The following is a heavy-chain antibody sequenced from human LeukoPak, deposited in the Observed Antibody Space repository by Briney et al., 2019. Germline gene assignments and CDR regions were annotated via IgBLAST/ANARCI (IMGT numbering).Heavy chain of an antibody. J-gene: IGHJ3*02. V-gene: IGHV1-46*01. CDR2: INPSGGST. CDR3: ARVSSDCSSTSCYVYDAFDI. CDR1: GYTFTSYY. Sequence: ASVTVSCKASGYTFTSYYMHWVRQAPGQGLEWMGIINPSGGSTIYAQKFQGRVTMTRDTSTSTVYMELSSLRSEDTAVYYCARVSSDCSSTSCYVYDAFDIWGQGTMVTVSS. D-gene: IGHD2-2*01.